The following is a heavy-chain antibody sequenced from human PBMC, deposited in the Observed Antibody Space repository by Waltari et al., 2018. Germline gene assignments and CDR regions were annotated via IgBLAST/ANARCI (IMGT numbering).Heavy chain of an antibody. Sequence: EVQLVESGGGLVQPGGSLRLSCAASGFTFSSYWMRWVRQTPGKGLEWVANIKQDGSEKYYVDSVKGRFTISRDNAKNSLYLQMNSLRAEDTAVYYCARPYKPYYYGSGSYWGQGTLVTVSS. V-gene: IGHV3-7*01. CDR3: ARPYKPYYYGSGSY. J-gene: IGHJ4*02. CDR2: IKQDGSEK. D-gene: IGHD3-10*01. CDR1: GFTFSSYW.